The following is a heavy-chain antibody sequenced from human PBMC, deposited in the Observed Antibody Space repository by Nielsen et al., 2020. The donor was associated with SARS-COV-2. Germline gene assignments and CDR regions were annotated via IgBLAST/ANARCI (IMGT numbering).Heavy chain of an antibody. Sequence: GESLKISCAASGFPFMRYAMSWVRQAPGKGLEWVSYISGSTTTMYYADSVKGRFTISRDNAKNSLYLQMNSLRADDTAVYYCANRDYWGRGTLVTVSS. CDR2: ISGSTTTM. J-gene: IGHJ4*02. CDR1: GFPFMRYA. V-gene: IGHV3-48*01. CDR3: ANRDY.